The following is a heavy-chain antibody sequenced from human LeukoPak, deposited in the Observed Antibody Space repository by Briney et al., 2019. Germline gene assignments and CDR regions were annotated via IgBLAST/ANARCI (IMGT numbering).Heavy chain of an antibody. J-gene: IGHJ6*02. V-gene: IGHV4-4*07. CDR1: GGSISRYY. CDR2: IHTSGIT. D-gene: IGHD6-13*01. Sequence: PSETLSLTCTVSGGSISRYYWTWIRQPAGKGLEWIGRIHTSGITNYSPALKSRVTMSVDTSKNQVSLKLYSVTAADTAVYYCARGGIASAYGSINYHHYGLDVWGQGTTVTVPS. CDR3: ARGGIASAYGSINYHHYGLDV.